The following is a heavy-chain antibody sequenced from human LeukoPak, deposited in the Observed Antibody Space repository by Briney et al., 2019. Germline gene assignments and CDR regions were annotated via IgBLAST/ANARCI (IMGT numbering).Heavy chain of an antibody. J-gene: IGHJ4*02. CDR3: AADSYYYGSDGDY. CDR1: GFTFTSSA. CDR2: IVVGSGNT. D-gene: IGHD3-10*01. V-gene: IGHV1-58*01. Sequence: GPSVTVSCKASGFTFTSSAVQWVRQARGQGLEWIGWIVVGSGNTNYAQKFQERVTITRDMSTSTAYMELSSLRSEDTAVYYCAADSYYYGSDGDYWGQGTLVTVSS.